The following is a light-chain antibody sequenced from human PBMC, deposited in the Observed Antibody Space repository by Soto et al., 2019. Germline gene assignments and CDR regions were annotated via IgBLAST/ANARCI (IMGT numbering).Light chain of an antibody. V-gene: IGKV3D-15*01. Sequence: VMTQSPATLSVSPGEGATLSCRASESVSISLAWYQHKPGQPPRLLIHGASTRASGVPPRFSGGGSGTDFTLTISSLQSEDYGVYFCQQYHIWPKWTFGQGTKVDIK. CDR3: QQYHIWPKWT. CDR2: GAS. J-gene: IGKJ1*01. CDR1: ESVSIS.